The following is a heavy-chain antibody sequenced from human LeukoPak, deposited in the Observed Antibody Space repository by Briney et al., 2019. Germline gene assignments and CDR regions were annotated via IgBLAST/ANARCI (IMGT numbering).Heavy chain of an antibody. CDR1: GFTFDGYA. Sequence: GGSLRLSCTASGFTFDGYAMHWVRRAPGKGLEWVSGISWNSGSIGYADSVKGRFTISRDNAKNSLYLQMNSLRAEDTAVYYCARVDPRSGFDYWGQGTLVTVSS. CDR3: ARVDPRSGFDY. J-gene: IGHJ4*02. V-gene: IGHV3-9*01. D-gene: IGHD3-3*01. CDR2: ISWNSGSI.